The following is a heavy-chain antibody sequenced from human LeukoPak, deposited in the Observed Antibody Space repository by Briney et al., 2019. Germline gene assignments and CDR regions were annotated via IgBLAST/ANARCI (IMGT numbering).Heavy chain of an antibody. CDR3: ARWGDDYSQFDS. J-gene: IGHJ4*02. CDR2: VSGSGDNT. Sequence: GGSLRLSCAASGFTFNNYAMTWVRQAPGKGLEWVSVVSGSGDNTNYADSVKGRFTISRDNSKNTLFLQMNSLRTEDTAVYFCARWGDDYSQFDSWGQGTLVTVS. CDR1: GFTFNNYA. D-gene: IGHD4-11*01. V-gene: IGHV3-23*01.